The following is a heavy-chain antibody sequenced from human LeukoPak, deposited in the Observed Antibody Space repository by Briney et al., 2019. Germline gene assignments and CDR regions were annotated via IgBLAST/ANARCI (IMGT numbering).Heavy chain of an antibody. CDR3: ARAGLLWFGELSTDAFDI. V-gene: IGHV3-30*02. Sequence: GGSLRLSCAAFGFTFSSYGMHWVRQAPGKGLEWVAFIRYDGRNKYYGDPVKGRFSISRDNSKNTLYLQMNSLRAEDTAVYYCARAGLLWFGELSTDAFDIWGQGTMVTVSS. D-gene: IGHD3-10*01. J-gene: IGHJ3*02. CDR2: IRYDGRNK. CDR1: GFTFSSYG.